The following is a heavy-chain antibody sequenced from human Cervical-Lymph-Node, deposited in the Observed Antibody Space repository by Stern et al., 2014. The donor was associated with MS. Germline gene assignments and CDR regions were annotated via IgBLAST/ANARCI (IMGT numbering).Heavy chain of an antibody. CDR2: IIPILGIA. J-gene: IGHJ4*02. Sequence: VQLVESGAEVKKPGSSVKVSCKASGGTFSSYAISWVRQAPGQGLEWMGRIIPILGIANYAQKFQGRVTITADKSTSTAYMELSSLRSEDTAVYYCRSYYDSSASYFDYWGQGTLVTVSS. D-gene: IGHD3-16*01. CDR3: RSYYDSSASYFDY. V-gene: IGHV1-69*09. CDR1: GGTFSSYA.